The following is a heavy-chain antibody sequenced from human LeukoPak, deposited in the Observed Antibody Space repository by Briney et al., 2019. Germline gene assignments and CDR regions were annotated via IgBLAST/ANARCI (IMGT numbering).Heavy chain of an antibody. J-gene: IGHJ4*02. CDR1: GGTFSSYA. CDR2: IIPIFGTA. D-gene: IGHD6-19*01. V-gene: IGHV1-69*01. Sequence: SVKVSCKASGGTFSSYAISWVRQAPGQGLEWMGGIIPIFGTANYAQKFQGRVTITADESTSTAYMELSSLRSEDTAVYYCAREEYEQWLVGDYWGQGTLVTVSS. CDR3: AREEYEQWLVGDY.